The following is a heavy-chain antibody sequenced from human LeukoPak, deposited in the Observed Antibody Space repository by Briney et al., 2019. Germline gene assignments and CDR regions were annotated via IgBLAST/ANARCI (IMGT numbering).Heavy chain of an antibody. Sequence: ASVKVSCRASGYTFTGYYMHWVRQAPGQGLEWMGWISPNSGGTNYAQKFQGRVTMTRDTSISTAYMELSRLRSDDTAVYYCARGAQDYYGSGSYYRFDYWGQGTLVTVPS. V-gene: IGHV1-2*02. CDR3: ARGAQDYYGSGSYYRFDY. CDR1: GYTFTGYY. D-gene: IGHD3-10*01. J-gene: IGHJ4*02. CDR2: ISPNSGGT.